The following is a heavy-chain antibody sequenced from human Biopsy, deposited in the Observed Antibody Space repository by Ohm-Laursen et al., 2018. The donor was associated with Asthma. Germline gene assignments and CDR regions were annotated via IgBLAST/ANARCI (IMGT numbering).Heavy chain of an antibody. J-gene: IGHJ4*02. CDR1: GGTFSSNS. D-gene: IGHD2-2*01. CDR3: ARGPEYVRSSGALDY. V-gene: IGHV1-69*11. Sequence: SVKVSCKASGGTFSSNSINWVRQAPGQGLEWMGRIIPILGPTNYAQKFQGRVTISADDSTSTAYMELSSLSSEDTALYYCARGPEYVRSSGALDYWGQGTLVTVSS. CDR2: IIPILGPT.